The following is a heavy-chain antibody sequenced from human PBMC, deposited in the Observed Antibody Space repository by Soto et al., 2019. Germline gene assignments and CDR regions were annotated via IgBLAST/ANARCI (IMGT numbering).Heavy chain of an antibody. CDR3: ARDREPLWSGYYYSYGMDV. CDR2: ISSSSSYI. J-gene: IGHJ6*02. CDR1: GFTFSSYS. Sequence: PGGSLRLSCAASGFTFSSYSMNWVRQAPGKGLEWVSSISSSSSYIYYADSVKGRFTISRDNAKNSLYLQMNSLRAEDTAVYYCARDREPLWSGYYYSYGMDVWGQGTTVTVSS. V-gene: IGHV3-21*01. D-gene: IGHD3-3*01.